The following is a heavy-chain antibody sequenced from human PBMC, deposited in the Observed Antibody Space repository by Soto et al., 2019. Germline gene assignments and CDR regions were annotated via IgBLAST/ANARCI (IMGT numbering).Heavy chain of an antibody. CDR1: GFTFSSYG. Sequence: QVQLVESGGGVVQPGRSLRLSCAASGFTFSSYGMHWVRQAPGKGLEWVAVIWYDGSNKYYADSVKGRFTISRDNSRTALYRQMTSLRAEDTAVYYCAREGLSLGLLWGQGTLVTVSS. CDR2: IWYDGSNK. CDR3: AREGLSLGLL. V-gene: IGHV3-33*01. J-gene: IGHJ4*02. D-gene: IGHD1-26*01.